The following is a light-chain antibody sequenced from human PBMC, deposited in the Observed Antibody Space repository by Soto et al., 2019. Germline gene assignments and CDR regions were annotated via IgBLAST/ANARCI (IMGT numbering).Light chain of an antibody. Sequence: TQCLGTLSASPWARATLSCRAGQSASRNVAWFQRKPGRAPRLLIYGASTRATGIPARFSGSASGKLSTPTVSILHPEFLAFDCCQHRSNWLTFGGGTKVDIK. V-gene: IGKV3-15*01. CDR3: QHRSNWLT. CDR1: QSASRN. J-gene: IGKJ4*01. CDR2: GAS.